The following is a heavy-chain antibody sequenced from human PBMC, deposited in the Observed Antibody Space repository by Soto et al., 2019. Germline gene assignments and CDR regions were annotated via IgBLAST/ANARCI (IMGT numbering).Heavy chain of an antibody. CDR3: ARHDVSYGQYNWFDP. Sequence: SETLSLTCTVSGGSISSYYWSRIRQPPGKGLGWIGCIYYSGSTNYNPSLKSRVTISVDTSKNQFSLKLSSVTAADTAVYYCARHDVSYGQYNWFDPWGQGTLVTVSS. J-gene: IGHJ5*02. D-gene: IGHD5-18*01. V-gene: IGHV4-59*08. CDR1: GGSISSYY. CDR2: IYYSGST.